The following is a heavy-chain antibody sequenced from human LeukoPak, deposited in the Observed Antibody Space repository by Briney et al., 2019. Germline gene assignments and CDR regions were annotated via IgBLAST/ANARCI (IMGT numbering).Heavy chain of an antibody. J-gene: IGHJ4*02. CDR3: ERHNRGGDWDY. Sequence: GGSLRLSCAAYGFTFSAYWRSWVRQAPGKGLEWVADIKQAGSEKDYVVSVKGRFTISRDTFKNSLYLQMNSLRVEDTAIYYCERHNRGGDWDYWGQGPLVTVSS. CDR1: GFTFSAYW. D-gene: IGHD3-16*01. V-gene: IGHV3-7*01. CDR2: IKQAGSEK.